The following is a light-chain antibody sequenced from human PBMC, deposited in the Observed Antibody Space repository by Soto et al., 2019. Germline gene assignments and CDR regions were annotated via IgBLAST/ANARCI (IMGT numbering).Light chain of an antibody. CDR1: QSVSSSY. V-gene: IGKV3-20*01. Sequence: EIVLTQSPGTLSLSPGERATLSCRASQSVSSSYLAWYQQKPGQAPRLLIYDASNRATGIPDRFSGSGSGTDFTLTISRLEPEELAVYYCQQSAGSPRTFGPGTKLDIK. CDR3: QQSAGSPRT. J-gene: IGKJ2*01. CDR2: DAS.